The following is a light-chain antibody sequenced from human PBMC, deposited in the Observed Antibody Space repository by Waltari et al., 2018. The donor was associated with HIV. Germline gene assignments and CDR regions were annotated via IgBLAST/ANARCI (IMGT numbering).Light chain of an antibody. J-gene: IGKJ2*01. CDR2: AAS. CDR1: QSLSSSY. CDR3: QQFSSSSYT. V-gene: IGKV3-20*01. Sequence: EMVLTQSPDTLSLSPGERATLSCRASQSLSSSYLAWYQQKPGQAPRLLIYAASNRATGIPDRFSGSGSGTDFTLTISRLEPQDFAVYYCQQFSSSSYTFGQGTKLEIK.